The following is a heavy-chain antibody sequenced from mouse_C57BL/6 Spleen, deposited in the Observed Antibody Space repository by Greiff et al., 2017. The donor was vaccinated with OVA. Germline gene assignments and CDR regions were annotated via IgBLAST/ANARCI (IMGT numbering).Heavy chain of an antibody. CDR1: GYAFTNYL. D-gene: IGHD2-4*01. CDR3: ARREGYDYDWFAY. V-gene: IGHV1-54*01. J-gene: IGHJ3*01. Sequence: VQLQESGAELVRPGTSVKVSCKASGYAFTNYLIEWVKQRPGQGLEWIGVINPGSDGTNYNEKFKGKATLTADKSSSTAYMQLSSLTSEDSAVYFCARREGYDYDWFAYWGQGTLVTVSA. CDR2: INPGSDGT.